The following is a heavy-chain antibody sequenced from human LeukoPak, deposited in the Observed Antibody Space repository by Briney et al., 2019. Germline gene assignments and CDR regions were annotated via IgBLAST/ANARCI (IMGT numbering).Heavy chain of an antibody. CDR3: ARGLPGAKYYYMDV. V-gene: IGHV3-13*01. CDR1: GFTFSSFD. Sequence: GGSLRLSCAASGFTFSSFDMHWVRQPTGQGLEWVSTIGTASDTYYPGSVEGRFTLSRDNAKNSLYLQMNSLTAGDTAVYYCARGLPGAKYYYMDVWGKGTTVTVSS. J-gene: IGHJ6*03. CDR2: IGTASDT. D-gene: IGHD1-14*01.